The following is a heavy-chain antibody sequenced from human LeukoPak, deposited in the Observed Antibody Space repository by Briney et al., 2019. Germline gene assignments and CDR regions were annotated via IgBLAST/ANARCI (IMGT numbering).Heavy chain of an antibody. V-gene: IGHV3-23*01. D-gene: IGHD2-2*01. CDR2: FSGSGDTT. J-gene: IGHJ4*02. Sequence: PSETLSLTCGVSGGSISSTNWWSWVRQAPGKGLEWVSGFSGSGDTTYYADSVKGRFTISRDNSKSTLYLQMNSLRAEDTAVYYCAKGVTTSSYAAFHYWGQGTLVAVSS. CDR3: AKGVTTSSYAAFHY. CDR1: GGSISSTN.